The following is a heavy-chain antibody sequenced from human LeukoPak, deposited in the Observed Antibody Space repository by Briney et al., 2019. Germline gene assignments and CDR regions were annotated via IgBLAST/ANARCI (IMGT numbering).Heavy chain of an antibody. J-gene: IGHJ1*01. D-gene: IGHD4-17*01. CDR3: ACDGLRFFHH. CDR2: TSSDTSPI. Sequence: GGSLRLSCAASGFTFSSYSMKWLRPAPGKGRKGRSNTSSDTSPIYYSDSVQDRFTISRDNAKKSPYLKMNSLREEDTALYYCACDGLRFFHHWGQGTLVSVSS. V-gene: IGHV3-48*02. CDR1: GFTFSSYS.